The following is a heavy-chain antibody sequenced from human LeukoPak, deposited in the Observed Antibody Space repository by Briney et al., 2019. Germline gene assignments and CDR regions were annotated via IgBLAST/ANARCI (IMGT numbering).Heavy chain of an antibody. CDR3: ARVPIQLLYYFDY. CDR2: ISYDGSNK. J-gene: IGHJ4*02. D-gene: IGHD5-18*01. CDR1: GFTFSSYA. Sequence: GGSLRLSCAASGFTFSSYAMHWVRQAPGKGLEWVALISYDGSNKYYADSVKGRFTISRDNSKNTLYLQMNSLRTEDTAVYYCARVPIQLLYYFDYWGQGTLVTVSS. V-gene: IGHV3-30*04.